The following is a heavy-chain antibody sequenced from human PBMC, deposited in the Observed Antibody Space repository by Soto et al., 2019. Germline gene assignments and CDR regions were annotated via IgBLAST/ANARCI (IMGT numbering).Heavy chain of an antibody. Sequence: GASVKVSCKASGYTFTSYGISWVRQAPGQGLEWMGWISAYNGNTNYAQKLQGRVTMTTDTSTSTAYMELRSLRSDDTAVYYCAAEGSGYYYYYGMDVWGQGTTVTVSS. CDR3: AAEGSGYYYYYGMDV. J-gene: IGHJ6*02. D-gene: IGHD3-3*01. CDR2: ISAYNGNT. V-gene: IGHV1-18*01. CDR1: GYTFTSYG.